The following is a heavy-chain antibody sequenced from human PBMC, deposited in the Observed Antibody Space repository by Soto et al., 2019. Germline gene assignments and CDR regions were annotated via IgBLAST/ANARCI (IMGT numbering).Heavy chain of an antibody. V-gene: IGHV4-30-4*01. CDR3: ARGPSGDKVDY. CDR2: IYDGGTT. D-gene: IGHD7-27*01. J-gene: IGHJ4*02. Sequence: SETLSLTCTVSGGSISSAAYCWGWIRQSPDKGLEWIGHIYDGGTTYISPPLKGRVTISADTSETQFSLKLNSVSAADTAVYYCARGPSGDKVDYSAQETLVTVSS. CDR1: GGSISSAAYC.